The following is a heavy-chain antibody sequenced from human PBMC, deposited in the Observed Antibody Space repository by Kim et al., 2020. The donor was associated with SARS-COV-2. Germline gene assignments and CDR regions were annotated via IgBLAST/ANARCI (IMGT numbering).Heavy chain of an antibody. Sequence: GGSLRLSCAASGFTFSSYWMSWVRQAPGKGLEWVANIKQDGSEKYYVDSVKGRFTISRDNAKNSLYLQMISLRAEDTAVYYCARQLSYYDFWSGYGGSYFDYWGQGTLVTVSS. CDR3: ARQLSYYDFWSGYGGSYFDY. CDR2: IKQDGSEK. V-gene: IGHV3-7*01. CDR1: GFTFSSYW. J-gene: IGHJ4*02. D-gene: IGHD3-3*01.